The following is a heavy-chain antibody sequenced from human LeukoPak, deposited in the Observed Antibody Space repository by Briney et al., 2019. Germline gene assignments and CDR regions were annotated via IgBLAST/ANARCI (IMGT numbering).Heavy chain of an antibody. Sequence: PSETLSLTCTVSGYSISSGYYWGWIRQPPGKGLEWIGSIYHSGSTYYNPSLKSRVTISVDTSKNQFSLKLSSVTAADTAVYYCARAHCGGDCYSYYFDYWGQGTLVTVSS. D-gene: IGHD2-21*02. CDR2: IYHSGST. CDR1: GYSISSGYY. J-gene: IGHJ4*02. V-gene: IGHV4-38-2*02. CDR3: ARAHCGGDCYSYYFDY.